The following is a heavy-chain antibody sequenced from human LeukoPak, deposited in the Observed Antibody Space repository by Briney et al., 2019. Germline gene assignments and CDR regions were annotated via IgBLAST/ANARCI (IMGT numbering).Heavy chain of an antibody. CDR3: ARTTLYDYYMDV. V-gene: IGHV3-74*01. CDR2: INNDGSST. J-gene: IGHJ6*03. D-gene: IGHD1-1*01. CDR1: GFTLSSYW. Sequence: GSLRLSCAASGFTLSSYWMHWVRQAPGKGLVWVSRINNDGSSTTYADSVKGRFTISRDNAKNTLSLQMNSLRAEDTAVYYCARTTLYDYYMDVWGKGTTVTVSS.